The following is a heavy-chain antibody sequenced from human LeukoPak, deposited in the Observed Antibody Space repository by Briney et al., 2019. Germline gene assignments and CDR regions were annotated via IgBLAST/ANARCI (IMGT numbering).Heavy chain of an antibody. CDR3: ARARTAMAGVYTFDI. V-gene: IGHV4-59*01. CDR1: GGSISSYY. J-gene: IGHJ3*02. D-gene: IGHD5-18*01. Sequence: SETLSLTCTVSGGSISSYYWSWIRQPPGKGLEWIGYIYYSGSTNYNPSLKSRVTISEDTSKNQFSLKLTSVTAADTAVYYCARARTAMAGVYTFDIWGQGTMVTVSS. CDR2: IYYSGST.